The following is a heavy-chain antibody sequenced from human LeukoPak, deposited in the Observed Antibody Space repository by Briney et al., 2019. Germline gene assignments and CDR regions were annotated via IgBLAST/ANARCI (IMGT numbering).Heavy chain of an antibody. J-gene: IGHJ4*02. CDR2: IYYSGST. CDR1: GGSISSSSYN. Sequence: KPSETLSLTCIVSGGSISSSSYNWGWIRQPPGKGLEWIAIIYYSGSTYYNPSLKSRVTISVDTSKNQFSLKLSSVTAADTAAYYCARQYGDLWKYFDYWGQGTLVTVSS. D-gene: IGHD4-17*01. CDR3: ARQYGDLWKYFDY. V-gene: IGHV4-39*01.